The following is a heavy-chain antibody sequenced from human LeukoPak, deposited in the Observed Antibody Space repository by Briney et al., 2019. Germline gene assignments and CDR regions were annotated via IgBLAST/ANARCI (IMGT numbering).Heavy chain of an antibody. J-gene: IGHJ4*02. CDR2: VYCSDNT. CDR3: ARGAVTGRYSFDY. Sequence: PSQTLSLTCTVFGVSVRSDSWSWGRQPPGKGLEWIGYVYCSDNTNSTRSRKSRLIVSLDTSKNHFSLKLSSVTAADTAVYYCARGAVTGRYSFDYWGQGTLVTVSS. D-gene: IGHD6-19*01. V-gene: IGHV4-59*02. CDR1: GVSVRSDS.